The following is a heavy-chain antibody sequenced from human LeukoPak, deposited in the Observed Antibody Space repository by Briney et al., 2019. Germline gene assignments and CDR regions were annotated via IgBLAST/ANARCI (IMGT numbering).Heavy chain of an antibody. V-gene: IGHV4-4*07. J-gene: IGHJ4*02. CDR1: GGSISSYY. Sequence: PSETLSLTCTVSGGSISSYYWSWIRQPAGKGLEWIGRIYTSGSTNYNPSLKSRVTMSVDTSKNQFSLKLSSVTAADTALYYCAKVGYSSSWYYFDYWGQGTLVTVSS. D-gene: IGHD6-13*01. CDR3: AKVGYSSSWYYFDY. CDR2: IYTSGST.